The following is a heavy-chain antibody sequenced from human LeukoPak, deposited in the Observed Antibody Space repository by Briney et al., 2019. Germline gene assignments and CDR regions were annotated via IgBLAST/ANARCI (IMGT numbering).Heavy chain of an antibody. CDR2: IYYSGST. CDR1: GGSISSSSYF. J-gene: IGHJ5*02. Sequence: SKTLSLTCTVSGGSISSSSYFWAWIRQPPGMGLEWIGNIYYSGSTYYNPSLQSRVTISVDTSKNQFSLKLNSVTAADTAVYYCARDHFRVGCSTTSCYGVDPWGQGTLVTVSS. V-gene: IGHV4-39*07. CDR3: ARDHFRVGCSTTSCYGVDP. D-gene: IGHD2-2*01.